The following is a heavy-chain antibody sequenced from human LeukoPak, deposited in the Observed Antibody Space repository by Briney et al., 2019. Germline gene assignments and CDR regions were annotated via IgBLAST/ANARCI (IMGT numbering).Heavy chain of an antibody. V-gene: IGHV4-4*02. CDR2: IYHSGST. CDR3: ARVTSEDWFDP. CDR1: GGSISRSNW. Sequence: SETLSLTCAVSGGSISRSNWWSWVRPPSGKGLEGIGEIYHSGSTNYNPSLKRRVTISGDKSKNNVSLKLSSVTAADTAVYYCARVTSEDWFDPWGQGTLVTVSS. D-gene: IGHD6-6*01. J-gene: IGHJ5*02.